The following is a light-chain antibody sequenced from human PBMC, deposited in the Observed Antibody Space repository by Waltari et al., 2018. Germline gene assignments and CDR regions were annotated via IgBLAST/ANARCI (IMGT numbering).Light chain of an antibody. Sequence: DIQMTQSPSSLSASVGERVPITFQASQDISNYLNWYQQKPGKAPKLLIYDASNLETGVPSRFSGSGSGTDFTFTISSLQPEDIATYYCQQYDTLPPAFGGGTKVEIK. CDR3: QQYDTLPPA. J-gene: IGKJ4*01. CDR2: DAS. CDR1: QDISNY. V-gene: IGKV1-33*01.